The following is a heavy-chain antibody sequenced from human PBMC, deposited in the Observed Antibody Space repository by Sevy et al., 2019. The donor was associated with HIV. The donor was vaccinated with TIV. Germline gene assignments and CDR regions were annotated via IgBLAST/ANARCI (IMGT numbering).Heavy chain of an antibody. CDR1: GFIFSSYS. V-gene: IGHV3-30*04. J-gene: IGHJ5*02. CDR2: ISYDGINK. CDR3: ARDAAEGPYSSSWYSNWLDP. D-gene: IGHD6-13*01. Sequence: GGSLRLSCAASGFIFSSYSMYWVRQAPGKGLEWVAVISYDGINKFYADSVKGRFTKSRDNNAKNTVNLQMNSLRVDETGIYYCARDAAEGPYSSSWYSNWLDPWGQGTLVTVSS.